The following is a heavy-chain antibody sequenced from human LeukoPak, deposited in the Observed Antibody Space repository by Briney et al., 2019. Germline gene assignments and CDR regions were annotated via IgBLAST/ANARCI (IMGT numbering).Heavy chain of an antibody. J-gene: IGHJ4*02. CDR2: ISDGGGSR. Sequence: GGSLRLSCAVSGITLSNYGMSWVRHAPGKGLEWVAGISDGGGSRNYADSVKGRFTISRDNPKNTLYLQMNSLRAEDTAVYFCAKRGVVIRAVIIVGFHKEAYYFDYWGQGALVTVSS. D-gene: IGHD3-10*01. CDR3: AKRGVVIRAVIIVGFHKEAYYFDY. V-gene: IGHV3-23*01. CDR1: GITLSNYG.